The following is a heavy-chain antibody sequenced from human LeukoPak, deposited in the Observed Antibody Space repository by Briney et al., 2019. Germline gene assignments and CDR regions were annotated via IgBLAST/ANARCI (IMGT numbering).Heavy chain of an antibody. D-gene: IGHD5-12*01. Sequence: SETLSLTCTVSGGSISSYYWSWLRQPPGKGLEWIGTIYHSGSTYYNPSLKSRVTISIDTSKNQFSLKLSSVTAADTAVYYCARTVDTVATADAFDIWGQGTMVTVSS. CDR2: IYHSGST. CDR1: GGSISSYY. V-gene: IGHV4-59*08. CDR3: ARTVDTVATADAFDI. J-gene: IGHJ3*02.